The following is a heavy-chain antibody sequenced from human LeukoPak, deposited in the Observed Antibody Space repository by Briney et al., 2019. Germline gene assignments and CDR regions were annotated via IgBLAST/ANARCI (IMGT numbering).Heavy chain of an antibody. J-gene: IGHJ2*01. V-gene: IGHV1-69*13. CDR3: AKEGDTALVTGYFDL. CDR2: IIPIFGTA. D-gene: IGHD5-18*01. CDR1: GGTFGSYV. Sequence: SAKVSCKASGGTFGSYVISWVRQAPGQGLEWMGGIIPIFGTAHYAQKFQGRLTITADESTSTVYMEMSSLRSEDTAMYYCAKEGDTALVTGYFDLWGRGTLVTVSA.